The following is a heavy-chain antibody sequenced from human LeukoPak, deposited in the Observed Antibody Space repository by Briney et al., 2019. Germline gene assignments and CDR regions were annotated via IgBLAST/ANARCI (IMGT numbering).Heavy chain of an antibody. V-gene: IGHV4-39*01. D-gene: IGHD6-19*01. CDR1: GDSISSSSYY. CDR2: IYYSGST. CDR3: AGEYSSGWSHLLFYYYMDV. Sequence: PSETLSLTCTVSGDSISSSSYYWGWIRQPPGKGLEWIGSIYYSGSTYYNPSLKSRVTISVDTSKNQFSLKLSSVTAADTAVYYCAGEYSSGWSHLLFYYYMDVWGKGTTVTISS. J-gene: IGHJ6*03.